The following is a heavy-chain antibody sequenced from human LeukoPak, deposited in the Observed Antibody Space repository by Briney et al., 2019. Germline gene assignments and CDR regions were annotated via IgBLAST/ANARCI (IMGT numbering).Heavy chain of an antibody. D-gene: IGHD3-3*01. CDR3: AREYYDFWSGYSPNIQKSYYFDY. CDR2: ISSSYSYI. CDR1: GFTFSTYS. J-gene: IGHJ4*02. Sequence: GGSLRLSFAASGFTFSTYSMSWVRQAPGKGLEWVSCISSSYSYIYYADSVKGRFTISRDNAKNTLYLQMNSLRAEDTAVYYCAREYYDFWSGYSPNIQKSYYFDYWGQGTLVTVSS. V-gene: IGHV3-21*01.